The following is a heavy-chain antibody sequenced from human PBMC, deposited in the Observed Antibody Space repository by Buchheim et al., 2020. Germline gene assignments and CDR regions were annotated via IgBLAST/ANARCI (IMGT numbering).Heavy chain of an antibody. Sequence: EVQLVESGGGLVQPGGSLRLSCAASGFTVSSNYMSWVRQAPGKGLEWVSVIYSGGSTYYADSVKGRFTISRHNSKTTLYLQMNSLRAEDTAVYYCARRGGYCSGGSCYYYYGMDVWGQGTT. CDR2: IYSGGST. CDR3: ARRGGYCSGGSCYYYYGMDV. CDR1: GFTVSSNY. D-gene: IGHD2-15*01. V-gene: IGHV3-53*04. J-gene: IGHJ6*02.